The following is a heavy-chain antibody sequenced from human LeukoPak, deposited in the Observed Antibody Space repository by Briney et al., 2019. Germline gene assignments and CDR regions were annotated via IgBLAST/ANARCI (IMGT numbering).Heavy chain of an antibody. V-gene: IGHV1-46*01. J-gene: IGHJ4*02. CDR1: GYTFTSYY. CDR2: INPSGGST. CDR3: ARAYCSSTSCYRPPDY. Sequence: GASVKVSCKASGYTFTSYYMHWVRQAPGQGLEWMGIINPSGGSTSYAQKFQGGVTMTRDMSTSTVYMELSSLRSEDTAVYYCARAYCSSTSCYRPPDYWGRGTLVTVSS. D-gene: IGHD2-2*01.